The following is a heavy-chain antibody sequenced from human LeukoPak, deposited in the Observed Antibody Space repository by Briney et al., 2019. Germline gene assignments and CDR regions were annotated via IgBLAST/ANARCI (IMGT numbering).Heavy chain of an antibody. CDR2: IQHDGGET. CDR1: YSSTRCWN. D-gene: IGHD3-10*01. J-gene: IGHJ3*02. Sequence: LISSCAAAYSSTRCWNIYGGQLALNRVEWRGSFIQHDGGETWYVVSVKGRFTISRDDSENTLYLQMNSLRLEDTAVYYCAKDMGSGRYAFDIWGQGTIVTVSS. V-gene: IGHV3-30*02. CDR3: AKDMGSGRYAFDI.